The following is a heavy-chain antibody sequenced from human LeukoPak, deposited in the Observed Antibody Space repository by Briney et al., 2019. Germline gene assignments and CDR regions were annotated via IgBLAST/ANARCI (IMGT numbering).Heavy chain of an antibody. CDR1: GYTFTSYG. J-gene: IGHJ4*02. D-gene: IGHD6-19*01. V-gene: IGHV1-18*01. Sequence: ASVKVSCKASGYTFTSYGISWVRQAPGQGLEWMGWISAYNGNTNYAQKLQGRVTMTTDTSTSTAYMELRSPRSDDTAVYYCARARAYSSGWFPKDWGQGTLVTVSS. CDR3: ARARAYSSGWFPKD. CDR2: ISAYNGNT.